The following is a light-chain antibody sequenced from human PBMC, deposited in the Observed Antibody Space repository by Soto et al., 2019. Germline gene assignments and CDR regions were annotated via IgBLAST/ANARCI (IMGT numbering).Light chain of an antibody. CDR3: AAWDDSLDAAV. Sequence: QSVLTQPPSASGTPGQRVTICCSGSSCNLGTNTVNWYQHLPGTAPKLLIFSDNQRPSGVPDRFSASKSDTSASLAISGLQSEDEADYYCAAWDDSLDAAVFGGGTQLTVL. V-gene: IGLV1-44*01. J-gene: IGLJ7*01. CDR1: SCNLGTNT. CDR2: SDN.